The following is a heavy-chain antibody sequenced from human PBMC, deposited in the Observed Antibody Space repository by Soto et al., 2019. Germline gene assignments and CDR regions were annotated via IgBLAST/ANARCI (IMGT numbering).Heavy chain of an antibody. CDR2: IYYSGST. V-gene: IGHV4-61*01. CDR3: ARDYSQYSSSSEKYYYYYYGMDV. CDR1: GGSVSSGSYY. J-gene: IGHJ6*02. Sequence: SETLSLTCTVSGGSVSSGSYYWSWIRQPPGKGLEWIGYIYYSGSTNYNPSLKSRVTISVDTSKNQFSLKLSSVTAADTAVYYCARDYSQYSSSSEKYYYYYYGMDVWGQGTTVTVSS. D-gene: IGHD6-6*01.